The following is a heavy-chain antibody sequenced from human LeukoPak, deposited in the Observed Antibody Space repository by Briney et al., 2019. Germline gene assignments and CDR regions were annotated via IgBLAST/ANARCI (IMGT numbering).Heavy chain of an antibody. Sequence: ASVKVSCKASGYTFTGYYMHWVRQAPGQGLEGMGWINPNSGGTNYAQKFQGRVTITRDTSISTAYMELSRLRSDDTAVYYCARAPPRYFDWLLTSFDYWGQGTLVTVSS. J-gene: IGHJ4*02. CDR3: ARAPPRYFDWLLTSFDY. CDR2: INPNSGGT. V-gene: IGHV1-2*02. D-gene: IGHD3-9*01. CDR1: GYTFTGYY.